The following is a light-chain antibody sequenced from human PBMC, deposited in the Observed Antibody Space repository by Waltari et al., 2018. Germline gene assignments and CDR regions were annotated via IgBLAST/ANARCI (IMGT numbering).Light chain of an antibody. CDR2: YDR. V-gene: IGLV3-21*04. CDR1: NIGTYS. CDR3: HVWHPHVDPGV. J-gene: IGLJ1*01. Sequence: SFVVTQPPSVSVALGVTATITCGGDNIGTYSWHSYQPKAGQAPVLVIFYDRDRPSGIPDRFSGSNSGNTATLTISRVEAGDEARYYCHVWHPHVDPGVFGTGTEVTVL.